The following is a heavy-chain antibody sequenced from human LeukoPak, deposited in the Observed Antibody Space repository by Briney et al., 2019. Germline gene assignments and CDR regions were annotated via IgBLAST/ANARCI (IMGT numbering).Heavy chain of an antibody. V-gene: IGHV4-34*01. CDR3: ARGLVGYCSGGSCYSKGLHYFDY. D-gene: IGHD2-15*01. Sequence: SETLSLTCAVYGGSFSGYYWSWIRQPPGKGLEWIGEINHSGSTNYNPSLKSRVTISVDTSKNQFSLKLSSVTAADTAVYYCARGLVGYCSGGSCYSKGLHYFDYWGQGTLVTVSS. CDR1: GGSFSGYY. J-gene: IGHJ4*02. CDR2: INHSGST.